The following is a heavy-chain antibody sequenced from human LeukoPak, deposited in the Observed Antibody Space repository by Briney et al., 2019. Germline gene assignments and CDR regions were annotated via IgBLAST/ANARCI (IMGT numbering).Heavy chain of an antibody. J-gene: IGHJ3*02. CDR2: ISSSSSTI. Sequence: GGSLRLSCAASGFTFSSYSMNWVRQAPGKGLEWVSYISSSSSTIYYADSVKGRFTISRDNSKNTLYLQMNSLRAEDTAVYYCARVEMGPYYYDSSGYPDAFDIWGQGTMVTVSS. CDR3: ARVEMGPYYYDSSGYPDAFDI. CDR1: GFTFSSYS. D-gene: IGHD3-22*01. V-gene: IGHV3-48*01.